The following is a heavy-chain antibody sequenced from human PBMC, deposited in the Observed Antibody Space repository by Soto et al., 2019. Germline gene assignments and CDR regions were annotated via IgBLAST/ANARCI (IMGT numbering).Heavy chain of an antibody. Sequence: SETLSLTCTVSGGSVTSSSCYWGWIRQPPGKGLEWIGDIYHTGTTYYNPSLKSRVTIYVDTSTEQFSLKLSSVTAADTAMYYCARLTSRITAASHGGCNWSVPWGKGT. CDR3: ARLTSRITAASHGGCNWSVP. CDR1: GGSVTSSSCY. CDR2: IYHTGTT. D-gene: IGHD1-20*01. V-gene: IGHV4-39*01. J-gene: IGHJ5*02.